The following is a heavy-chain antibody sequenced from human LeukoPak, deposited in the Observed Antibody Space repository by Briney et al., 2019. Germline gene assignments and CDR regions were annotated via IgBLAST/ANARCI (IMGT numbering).Heavy chain of an antibody. CDR1: GGSISSYY. D-gene: IGHD1-26*01. CDR3: ARGRSNYHGMDV. Sequence: SETLSLTCTVSGGSISSYYWSWIRQPPGKGLEWIGYIYYNGNTNYSPSLKSRVIMSVDTSKNLFSLKVSPVTAADTAVYYCARGRSNYHGMDVWGQGTTVTVSS. CDR2: IYYNGNT. J-gene: IGHJ6*02. V-gene: IGHV4-59*01.